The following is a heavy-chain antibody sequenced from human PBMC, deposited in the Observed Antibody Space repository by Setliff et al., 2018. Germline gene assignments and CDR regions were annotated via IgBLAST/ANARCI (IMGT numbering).Heavy chain of an antibody. J-gene: IGHJ6*03. CDR2: TIPIFGST. CDR3: AREGVDTRSSTDYRYYMDV. CDR1: GYTFTGYY. Sequence: SVKVSCKASGYTFTGYYMHWVRQAPGQGLEWMGGTIPIFGSTNYAQKFQDRVTIITDESTSTAYMELRSLRTEDTAVYYCAREGVDTRSSTDYRYYMDVWGKGTTVTVSS. D-gene: IGHD5-18*01. V-gene: IGHV1-69*05.